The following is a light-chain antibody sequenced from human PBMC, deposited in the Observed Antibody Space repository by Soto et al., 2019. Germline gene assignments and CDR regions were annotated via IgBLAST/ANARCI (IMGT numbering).Light chain of an antibody. Sequence: QSVLTQPAPVSGSPGQSIPISCTGNNSDVGAYNYDSWYQQYPGEAPKVIIYDVSHRPAGVSNRFSGSKSGNAASLTISGLQTQDEADYYCSSYTSATTYVFGTGTKVTV. CDR1: NSDVGAYNY. J-gene: IGLJ1*01. V-gene: IGLV2-14*01. CDR2: DVS. CDR3: SSYTSATTYV.